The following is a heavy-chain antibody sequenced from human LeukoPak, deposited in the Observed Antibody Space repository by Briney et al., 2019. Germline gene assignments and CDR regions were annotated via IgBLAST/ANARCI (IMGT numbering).Heavy chain of an antibody. D-gene: IGHD3-22*01. V-gene: IGHV3-23*01. Sequence: PGGSLRLSCAASGFTFSNHAMSWFRQAPGQGLEWVSTISYTGGTTYYTDSVRGRFTISRDNSDNNLYLQMHSLRAEDTAVYYCTKPGTSSGYYYPAYFDSWGQGTLVTVSS. CDR2: ISYTGGTT. CDR3: TKPGTSSGYYYPAYFDS. J-gene: IGHJ4*02. CDR1: GFTFSNHA.